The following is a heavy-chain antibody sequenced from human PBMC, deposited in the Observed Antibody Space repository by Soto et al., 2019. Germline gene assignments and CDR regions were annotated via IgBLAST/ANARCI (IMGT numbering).Heavy chain of an antibody. V-gene: IGHV4-34*01. CDR1: GGSFSGYY. Sequence: QVQLQQWGAGLLKPSETLSLTCAVYGGSFSGYYWTWIRQPPGTGLEWIGEINHSGSTNYNPSLKSRVTISVDTSKNQFSLKLTSATAADPAVYYCARYKIAGLFDYWGQGTLVTVSS. J-gene: IGHJ4*02. CDR2: INHSGST. CDR3: ARYKIAGLFDY. D-gene: IGHD2-21*01.